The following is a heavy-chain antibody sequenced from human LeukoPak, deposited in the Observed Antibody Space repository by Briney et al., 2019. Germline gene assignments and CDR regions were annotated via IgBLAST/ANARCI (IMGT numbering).Heavy chain of an antibody. CDR1: GFTFSSYW. D-gene: IGHD2-2*01. J-gene: IGHJ4*02. Sequence: GGSLRLSCAASGFTFSSYWMSWVRQAPGKGLEWVANIKQDGSEKYYVDSVKGRFTISRDNAKNSLYPQMNSLRAEDTAVYYCARGYCSSTSCYPRYFDYWGQGTLVTVSS. V-gene: IGHV3-7*01. CDR3: ARGYCSSTSCYPRYFDY. CDR2: IKQDGSEK.